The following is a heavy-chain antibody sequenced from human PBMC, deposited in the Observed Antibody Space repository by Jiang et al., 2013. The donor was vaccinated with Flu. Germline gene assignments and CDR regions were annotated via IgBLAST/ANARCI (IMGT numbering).Heavy chain of an antibody. D-gene: IGHD6-13*01. Sequence: VQLVESGGGVVQPGGSLRLSCAASGFTFSSYGMHWVRQAPGKGLEWVAFIRYDGSNKYYADSVKGRFTISRDNSKNTLYLQMNSLRAEDTAVYYCAKGIAAAGTNWFDPWGQGTLVTVSS. V-gene: IGHV3-30*02. CDR2: IRYDGSNK. J-gene: IGHJ5*02. CDR3: AKGIAAAGTNWFDP. CDR1: GFTFSSYG.